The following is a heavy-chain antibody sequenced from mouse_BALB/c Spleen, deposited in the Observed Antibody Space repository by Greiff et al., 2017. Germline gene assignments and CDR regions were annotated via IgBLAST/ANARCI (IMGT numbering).Heavy chain of an antibody. CDR1: GFAFSSYD. Sequence: EVKLVESGGGLVKPGGSLKLSCAASGFAFSSYDMSWVRQTPEKRLEWVAYISSGGGSTYYPDTVKGRFTISRDNAKNTLYLQMSSLKSEDTAMYYCARHVGDYYAMDYWGQGTSVTVSS. V-gene: IGHV5-12-1*01. J-gene: IGHJ4*01. D-gene: IGHD3-3*01. CDR3: ARHVGDYYAMDY. CDR2: ISSGGGST.